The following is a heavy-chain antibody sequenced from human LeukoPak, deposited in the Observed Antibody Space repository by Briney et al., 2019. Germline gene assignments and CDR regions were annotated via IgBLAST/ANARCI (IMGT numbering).Heavy chain of an antibody. V-gene: IGHV3-30*04. Sequence: PGGSLRLSCATSGFTFSSYAMHWVRQAPGKGLEWMAVISYDGSNKYYADSVKGRFTISRDNSKNTLYLQMNSLRAEDTAVYYCARGWGLMASLVSWGQGTLVTVSS. D-gene: IGHD2-8*01. CDR2: ISYDGSNK. CDR1: GFTFSSYA. CDR3: ARGWGLMASLVS. J-gene: IGHJ4*02.